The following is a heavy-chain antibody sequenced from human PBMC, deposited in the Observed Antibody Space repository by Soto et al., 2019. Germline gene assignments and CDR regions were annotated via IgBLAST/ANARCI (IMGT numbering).Heavy chain of an antibody. D-gene: IGHD3-3*01. CDR3: ASFYYDFWSGYLGMDV. CDR1: GYTFTSYD. V-gene: IGHV1-8*01. J-gene: IGHJ6*03. CDR2: MNPNSGNT. Sequence: ASVKVSCKASGYTFTSYDINWVRQATGQGLEWMGWMNPNSGNTGYAQKFQGRVTMTRNTSISTAYMELSSLRSEDTAVYYCASFYYDFWSGYLGMDVWGKGTTVTVSS.